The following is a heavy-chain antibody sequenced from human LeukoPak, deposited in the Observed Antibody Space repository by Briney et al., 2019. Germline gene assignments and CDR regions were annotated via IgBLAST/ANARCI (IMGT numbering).Heavy chain of an antibody. J-gene: IGHJ4*02. CDR2: INHSGST. D-gene: IGHD3-22*01. CDR1: GGSFSGYY. Sequence: SETLSLTCAVYGGSFSGYYWSWIRQPPGKGLGWIGEINHSGSTNYNPSLKSRVTISVDTSKNQFSLKLSSVTAADTAVYYCASGGKNYYDSSGYCNYWGQGTLVTVSS. V-gene: IGHV4-34*01. CDR3: ASGGKNYYDSSGYCNY.